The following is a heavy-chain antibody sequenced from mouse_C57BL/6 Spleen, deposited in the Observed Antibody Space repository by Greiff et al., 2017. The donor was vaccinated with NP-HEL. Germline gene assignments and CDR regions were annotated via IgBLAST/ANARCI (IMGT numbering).Heavy chain of an antibody. Sequence: QVQLQQPGAELVKPGASVKLSCKASGYTFTSYWMQWVKQRPGQGLEWIGEIDPSDSYTNYNQKFKGKATLTVDTSSSTAYMQLSSLTSEDSAVYYCARSIYDGYYYFDYWGQGTTLTVSS. CDR3: ARSIYDGYYYFDY. J-gene: IGHJ2*01. V-gene: IGHV1-50*01. D-gene: IGHD2-3*01. CDR2: IDPSDSYT. CDR1: GYTFTSYW.